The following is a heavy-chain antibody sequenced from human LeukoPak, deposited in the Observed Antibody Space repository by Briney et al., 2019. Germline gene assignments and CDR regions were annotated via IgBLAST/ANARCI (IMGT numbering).Heavy chain of an antibody. D-gene: IGHD4-17*01. Sequence: SETLSLTCTVSGGPISSYYWSWIRQPPGKGLEWIGYIYYSGSTNYNPSLKSRVTISVDTSKNQFSLKLSSVTAADTAVYYCARGSFGDYPYWGQGTLVTVSS. CDR3: ARGSFGDYPY. V-gene: IGHV4-59*01. J-gene: IGHJ4*02. CDR1: GGPISSYY. CDR2: IYYSGST.